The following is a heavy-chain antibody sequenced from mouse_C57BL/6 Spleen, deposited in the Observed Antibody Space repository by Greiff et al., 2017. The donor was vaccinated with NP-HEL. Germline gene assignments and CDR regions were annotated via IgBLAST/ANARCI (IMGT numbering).Heavy chain of an antibody. CDR3: ARGRTGTGYFDY. V-gene: IGHV5-17*01. J-gene: IGHJ2*01. D-gene: IGHD4-1*01. Sequence: DVKLVESGGGLVKPGGSLKLSCAASGFTFSDYGMHWVRQAPEKGLEWVAYISSGSSTIYYADTVKGRFTISRDNAKNTLFLQMTSLMSEDTAMYYCARGRTGTGYFDYWGQGTTLTVSS. CDR1: GFTFSDYG. CDR2: ISSGSSTI.